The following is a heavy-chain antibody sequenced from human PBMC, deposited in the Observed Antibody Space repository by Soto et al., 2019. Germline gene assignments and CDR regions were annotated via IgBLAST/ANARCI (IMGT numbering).Heavy chain of an antibody. Sequence: SETLSLTCTVSGGSISSGDYYWCWIRQPPGKGLEWIGYIYYSGSTYYNPSLKSRVTISVDTSKNQFSLKLSSVTAADTAVYYCARDRSGWYRWFDPWGQGTLVTVYS. CDR1: GGSISSGDYY. J-gene: IGHJ5*02. D-gene: IGHD6-19*01. CDR3: ARDRSGWYRWFDP. V-gene: IGHV4-30-4*01. CDR2: IYYSGST.